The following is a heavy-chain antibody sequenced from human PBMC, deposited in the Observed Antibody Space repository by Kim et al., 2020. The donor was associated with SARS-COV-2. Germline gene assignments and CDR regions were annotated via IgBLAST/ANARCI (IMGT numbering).Heavy chain of an antibody. D-gene: IGHD1-1*01. J-gene: IGHJ4*02. CDR2: ST. Sequence: STGYADSVEGRFTISRANAKNSLYLQMNSRRVEDTALYYCAKERRGFYNEYWGQGTLVTVSS. V-gene: IGHV3-9*01. CDR3: AKERRGFYNEY.